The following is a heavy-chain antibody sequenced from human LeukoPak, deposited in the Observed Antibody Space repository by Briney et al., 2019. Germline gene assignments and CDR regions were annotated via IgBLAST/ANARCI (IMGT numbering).Heavy chain of an antibody. CDR2: ISSSSSYI. CDR1: GFTFSSYS. D-gene: IGHD2-2*01. V-gene: IGHV3-21*01. CDR3: ARDAEIVVVPAAITY. J-gene: IGHJ4*02. Sequence: GGSLRLSCAASGFTFSSYSMNWVRQAPGKGLEWVSSISSSSSYIYYADSVKGRFTISRDNAKNSLYLQMNSLRAEDTAVYYCARDAEIVVVPAAITYWGQGTLVTVSS.